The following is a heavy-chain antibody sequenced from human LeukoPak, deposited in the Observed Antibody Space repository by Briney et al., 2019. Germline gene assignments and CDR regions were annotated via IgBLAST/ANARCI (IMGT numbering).Heavy chain of an antibody. D-gene: IGHD1-26*01. V-gene: IGHV3-48*03. CDR1: GFTFSSYE. J-gene: IGHJ3*02. Sequence: PGGSLRLSCAASGFTFSSYEMNWVRQAPGKGLEWVSYISSSGSTIYYADSVKGRFTISRDNAKNSLYLQMNSLRAEDTAVYYCARDRPGSYWVPRGVVGAFDIWGQGTMVTVSS. CDR2: ISSSGSTI. CDR3: ARDRPGSYWVPRGVVGAFDI.